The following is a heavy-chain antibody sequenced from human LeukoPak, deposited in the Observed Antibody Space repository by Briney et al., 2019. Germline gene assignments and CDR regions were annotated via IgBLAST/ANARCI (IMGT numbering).Heavy chain of an antibody. Sequence: SETLSLTCTVSGDSISTTSYFWAWIRQPPGAGLEWIGSIYYSGTTYFNSSLKSRVTISVDTSKNQFSLKLSSVIAADTAVYYCARTTEGYCRSTSCYGFYYSYYMDVWGKGTTVTISS. D-gene: IGHD2-2*01. J-gene: IGHJ6*03. CDR2: IYYSGTT. CDR3: ARTTEGYCRSTSCYGFYYSYYMDV. CDR1: GDSISTTSYF. V-gene: IGHV4-39*07.